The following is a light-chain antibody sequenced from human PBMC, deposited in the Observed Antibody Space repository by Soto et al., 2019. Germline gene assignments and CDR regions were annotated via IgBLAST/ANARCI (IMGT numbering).Light chain of an antibody. CDR3: QQYYSMVLT. Sequence: DIVMTQSPDSLAVSLGERATINCKSSQSILYSSNNKNYLAWYQQKPGQPPKLLIYWASTRESGVPDRFSGSGSGTDFTLTISSLQAEDVAVYYCQQYYSMVLTFGGGTKVEIK. CDR1: QSILYSSNNKNY. CDR2: WAS. J-gene: IGKJ4*01. V-gene: IGKV4-1*01.